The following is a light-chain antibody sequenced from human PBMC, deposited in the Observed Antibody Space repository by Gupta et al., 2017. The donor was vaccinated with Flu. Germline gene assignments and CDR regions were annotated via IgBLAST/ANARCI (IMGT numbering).Light chain of an antibody. V-gene: IGKV1-9*01. CDR2: STS. Sequence: DIQLTQSPSFLSASVGDRVTITCRASQGISSYLAWYQQKPGKAPSLLIYSTSTLQYGVPSRFSGSGSGTEFTLTISSRQPEDFATYYCQQRNSSPLAFGGGTKVEIK. CDR3: QQRNSSPLA. J-gene: IGKJ4*01. CDR1: QGISSY.